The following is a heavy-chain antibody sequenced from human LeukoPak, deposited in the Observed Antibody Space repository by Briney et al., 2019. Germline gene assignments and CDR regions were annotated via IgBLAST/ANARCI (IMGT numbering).Heavy chain of an antibody. CDR2: INPNSGGT. CDR3: ARDSGYDILTGYYKGDFDY. CDR1: GYTFTGYY. Sequence: ASVKVSCKASGYTFTGYYMHWVRQAPGQGLEWMGWINPNSGGTNYAQKFQGRVTMTRDTSISTAYMELSRLRPDDTAVYYCARDSGYDILTGYYKGDFDYWGQGTLVTVSS. D-gene: IGHD3-9*01. V-gene: IGHV1-2*02. J-gene: IGHJ4*02.